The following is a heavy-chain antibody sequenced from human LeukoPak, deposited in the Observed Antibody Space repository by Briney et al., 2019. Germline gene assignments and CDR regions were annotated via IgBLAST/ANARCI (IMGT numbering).Heavy chain of an antibody. CDR1: GFTFSSYS. J-gene: IGHJ5*02. V-gene: IGHV3-21*06. Sequence: GGSLTLSCAASGFTFSSYSMNWVRQAPGKGLEWVSSITTRSSYIYYADSVRGRFTISRDDAKNPLYLQMNSLRADDTAVYYCARDPAAAGTVCLDPWGQGTLVTVSS. CDR2: ITTRSSYI. D-gene: IGHD6-13*01. CDR3: ARDPAAAGTVCLDP.